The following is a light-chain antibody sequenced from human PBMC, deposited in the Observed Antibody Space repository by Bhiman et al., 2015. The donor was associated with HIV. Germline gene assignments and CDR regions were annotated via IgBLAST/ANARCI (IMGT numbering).Light chain of an antibody. J-gene: IGLJ3*02. Sequence: QSVLTQPPSVSGAPGQRVTISCTGSSSNIGAGFDVHWYQQLPGKAPKLLIYNNNNRPSGVPDRFSGSKSGPSASLDIIGLQADDEADYYCQSYDTTLSGVVFGGGTKLTVL. V-gene: IGLV1-40*01. CDR3: QSYDTTLSGVV. CDR2: NNN. CDR1: SSNIGAGFD.